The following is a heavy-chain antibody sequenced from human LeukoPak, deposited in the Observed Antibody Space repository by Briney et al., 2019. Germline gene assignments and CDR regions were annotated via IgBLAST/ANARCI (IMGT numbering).Heavy chain of an antibody. J-gene: IGHJ6*02. CDR3: GKSYSSGWYFYGMDV. V-gene: IGHV4-59*01. CDR1: GGSISTYY. Sequence: PSETLSLTCTLSGGSISTYYWSWIRQPPGKGLEWIGYIYYSGSTNYNTSLKSRVTISLDTSKNQFSLRLSSVTAADTAVYYCGKSYSSGWYFYGMDVWGQGTTVTVSS. CDR2: IYYSGST. D-gene: IGHD6-19*01.